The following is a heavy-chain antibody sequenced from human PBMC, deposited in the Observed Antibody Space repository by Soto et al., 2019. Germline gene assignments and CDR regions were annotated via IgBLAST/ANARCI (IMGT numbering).Heavy chain of an antibody. CDR2: IYWDDDE. Sequence: QITLKESGPTLVKPTQTLTLTCTFSGFSLTTSGVGVGWIRQPPGKALEWLGFIYWDDDERYSPSLKSRITITKDTSKNQVVLTMTYVDPVDTAIYYCALGYHCFAYWGQGSLVPVSS. V-gene: IGHV2-5*02. CDR3: ALGYHCFAY. D-gene: IGHD5-12*01. CDR1: GFSLTTSGVG. J-gene: IGHJ4*02.